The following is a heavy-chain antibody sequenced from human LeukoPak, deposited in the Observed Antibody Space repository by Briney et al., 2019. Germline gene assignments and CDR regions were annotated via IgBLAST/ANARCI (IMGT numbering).Heavy chain of an antibody. CDR3: ARVGSSSAFDY. CDR1: GGSISSYY. J-gene: IGHJ4*02. Sequence: SETLSLTCTVSGGSISSYYWSWIRQPPGKGLEWIGYIYYSGSTNYNPSLKSRVTISVDTSKNQFSLKLSSVTAADTAVYYCARVGSSSAFDYWGQGTLVTVSS. CDR2: IYYSGST. D-gene: IGHD6-6*01. V-gene: IGHV4-59*01.